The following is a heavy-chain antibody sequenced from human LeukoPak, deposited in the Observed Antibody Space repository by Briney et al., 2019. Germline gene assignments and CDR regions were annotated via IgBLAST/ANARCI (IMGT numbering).Heavy chain of an antibody. CDR3: ARGKGFVGHFDF. CDR2: ILPIFGTA. Sequence: SVKVSCKVSGGSFTNSAISWVRQAPGQGPEWMGRILPIFGTAEYAERFQGRVTITADKSTTTAYMELTSLKVEDTALYFCARGKGFVGHFDFWGQGTLVTVSS. V-gene: IGHV1-69*06. J-gene: IGHJ4*02. D-gene: IGHD3-3*01. CDR1: GGSFTNSA.